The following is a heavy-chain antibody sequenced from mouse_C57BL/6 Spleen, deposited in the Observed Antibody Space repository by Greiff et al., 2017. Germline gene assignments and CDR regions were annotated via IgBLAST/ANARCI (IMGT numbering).Heavy chain of an antibody. V-gene: IGHV1-7*01. CDR1: GYTFTSYW. CDR2: INPSSGYT. CDR3: ATSYDSRYYAMDY. D-gene: IGHD2-4*01. J-gene: IGHJ4*01. Sequence: VMLVESGAELAKPGASVKLSCKASGYTFTSYWMHWVKQRPGQGLEWIGYINPSSGYTKYNQKFKDKATLTADKSSSTAYKQLSSLTYEDSAVXYCATSYDSRYYAMDYWGQGTSVTVSS.